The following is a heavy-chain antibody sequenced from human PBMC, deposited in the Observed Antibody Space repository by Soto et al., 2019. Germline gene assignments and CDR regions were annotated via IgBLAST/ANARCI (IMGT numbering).Heavy chain of an antibody. J-gene: IGHJ2*01. CDR3: ARVFYGDYGYFDL. CDR2: IKRDGSEK. CDR1: GFTFSTYW. V-gene: IGHV3-7*04. Sequence: EVQLVESGGGLVQSGGSLRLSCAASGFTFSTYWMSWVRQAPGKGLEWVATIKRDGSEKYYVDSVKGRFTISRDNAKNSLYLQMNSLRAEDTALYYCARVFYGDYGYFDLWGRGTLVTVS. D-gene: IGHD4-17*01.